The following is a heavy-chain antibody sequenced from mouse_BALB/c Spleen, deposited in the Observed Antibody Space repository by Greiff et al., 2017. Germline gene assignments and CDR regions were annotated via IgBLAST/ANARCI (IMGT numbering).Heavy chain of an antibody. J-gene: IGHJ2*01. D-gene: IGHD1-2*01. V-gene: IGHV1-5*01. CDR1: GYTFTSYW. CDR2: IYPGNSDT. CDR3: TANYYGYDYFDY. Sequence: EVQLQESGTVLARPGASVKMSCKASGYTFTSYWMHWVKQRPGQGLEWIGAIYPGNSDTSYNQKFKGKAKLTAVTSTSTAYMELSSLTNEDSAVYYCTANYYGYDYFDYWGQGTTLTVSS.